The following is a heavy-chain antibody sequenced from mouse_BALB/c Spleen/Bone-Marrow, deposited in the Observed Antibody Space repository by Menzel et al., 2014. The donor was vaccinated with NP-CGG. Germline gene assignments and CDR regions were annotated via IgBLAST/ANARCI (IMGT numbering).Heavy chain of an antibody. V-gene: IGHV1-80*01. Sequence: QVQLKESGAELVRPGSSVKISCKASGYAFSSYLMNWVKQRPGQGLEWIGQIYPGDGDTNYNGNFKDKATLTVDRSSSTAFMQLSSLTSEDSAVYFCARWYRDPHFAMDYWGPGTSVTVSS. D-gene: IGHD2-14*01. CDR3: ARWYRDPHFAMDY. CDR1: GYAFSSYL. J-gene: IGHJ4*01. CDR2: IYPGDGDT.